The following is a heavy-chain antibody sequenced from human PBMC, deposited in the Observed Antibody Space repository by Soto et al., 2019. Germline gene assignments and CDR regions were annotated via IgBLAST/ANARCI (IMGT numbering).Heavy chain of an antibody. CDR1: GDAIYIGGYY. J-gene: IGHJ5*02. CDR3: ARDGSSTATWIDP. Sequence: TLSLTCTVSGDAIYIGGYYWTWIRQHPGKGLEWIGYIYHTGKTYYNPSLESRVTMSVDTSKNQFSLKLASVTAADTAVYYCARDGSSTATWIDPWGQGNLVTVSS. V-gene: IGHV4-31*03. D-gene: IGHD2-2*01. CDR2: IYHTGKT.